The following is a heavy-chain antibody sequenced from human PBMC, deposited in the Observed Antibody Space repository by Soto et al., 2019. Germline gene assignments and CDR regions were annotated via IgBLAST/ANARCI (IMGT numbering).Heavy chain of an antibody. Sequence: EVQLVESGGGLVQPGRSLRLSCAASGFTFDDYATHWVRRVPGKGLEWVSSITWNSNVIGYADSVKGRFTISRDNAKNSLYLQMNSLRPEDTALYYCAKGGPDAFCSGGRCYFDYWGQGALVTVSS. CDR2: ITWNSNVI. CDR1: GFTFDDYA. J-gene: IGHJ4*02. CDR3: AKGGPDAFCSGGRCYFDY. V-gene: IGHV3-9*01. D-gene: IGHD2-15*01.